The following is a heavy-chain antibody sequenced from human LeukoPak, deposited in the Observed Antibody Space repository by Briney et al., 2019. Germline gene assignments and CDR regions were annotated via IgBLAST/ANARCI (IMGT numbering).Heavy chain of an antibody. CDR1: GFTVSSNY. J-gene: IGHJ5*02. CDR3: ARDRIAATNWFDP. Sequence: QSGGSLRLSCAASGFTVSSNYMSWVRQAPGKGLEWVSVIYSGGSTYYADSVKGRFTISRDNSKNTLYLQMNSLRAEDTAVYYCARDRIAATNWFDPWGQGTLVTVSS. CDR2: IYSGGST. V-gene: IGHV3-53*05. D-gene: IGHD6-13*01.